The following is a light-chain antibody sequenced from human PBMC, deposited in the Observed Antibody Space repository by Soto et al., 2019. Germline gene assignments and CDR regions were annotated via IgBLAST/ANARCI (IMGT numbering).Light chain of an antibody. J-gene: IGLJ1*01. CDR3: SSYAGSNNV. V-gene: IGLV2-8*01. CDR1: NSDVGGYNY. CDR2: EVN. Sequence: QSVLTQPPSASGSPGQSVAISCTGTNSDVGGYNYVSWYQQHPGKAPKLMIYEVNKRPSGVPDRFSGSKSGNTASLTVSGLQDEDEADYYCSSYAGSNNVFGTGTKVTAL.